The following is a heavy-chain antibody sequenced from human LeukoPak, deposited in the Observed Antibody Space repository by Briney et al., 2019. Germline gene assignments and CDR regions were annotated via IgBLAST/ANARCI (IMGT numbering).Heavy chain of an antibody. J-gene: IGHJ3*02. CDR2: TRNKANSYTT. CDR3: ARESDLDILTGYYNVGAFDI. D-gene: IGHD3-9*01. CDR1: GFTFSDHY. Sequence: GGSLRLSCAASGFTFSDHYMDWVRQAPGKGLEWVGRTRNKANSYTTEYAASVKGRFTISRDDSKNSLYLQMNSLKTEDTAVYYCARESDLDILTGYYNVGAFDIWGQGTMVTVSS. V-gene: IGHV3-72*01.